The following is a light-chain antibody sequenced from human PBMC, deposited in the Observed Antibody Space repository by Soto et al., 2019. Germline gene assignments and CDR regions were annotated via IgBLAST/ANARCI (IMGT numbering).Light chain of an antibody. V-gene: IGKV3D-20*02. J-gene: IGKJ4*01. CDR1: QSGSSRY. CDR2: DAS. CDR3: HQRSKWPQN. Sequence: ELVLTQSPGTLTLYPVARAKLSCRSRQSGSSRYLAWYQQKAGQAPRLLIYDASNRASSIPARFSGSGSGTDFTLTISNLEPEDFAVYYCHQRSKWPQNFGGGTKVEIK.